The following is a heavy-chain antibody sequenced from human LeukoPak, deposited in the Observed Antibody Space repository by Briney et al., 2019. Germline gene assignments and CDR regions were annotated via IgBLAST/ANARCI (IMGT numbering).Heavy chain of an antibody. J-gene: IGHJ4*02. CDR3: ATSEVGPYNYGSGSYFDY. D-gene: IGHD3-10*01. CDR2: IYTSGST. V-gene: IGHV4-4*07. CDR1: GGSISSYY. Sequence: PSETLSLTCTVSGGSISSYYWSWIRQPAGKGLEWIGRIYTSGSTNYNPSLKSRVTISVDTSKNQFSLKLSSVTAADTAVYYFATSEVGPYNYGSGSYFDYWGQGTLVTVS.